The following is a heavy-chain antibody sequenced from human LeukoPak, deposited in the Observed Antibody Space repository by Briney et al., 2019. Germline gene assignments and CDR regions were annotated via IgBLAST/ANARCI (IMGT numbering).Heavy chain of an antibody. J-gene: IGHJ3*02. CDR1: GGSFSGYY. Sequence: PSETLSLTCAVYGGSFSGYYWSWIRQPPGKGLEWIGEINHSGSTNYNPSLKSRVTISVDTSKNQFSLKLSSVTAADTALYYCARHRSYYESRDAFDIWGQGTMVTVSS. D-gene: IGHD3-3*01. CDR2: INHSGST. CDR3: ARHRSYYESRDAFDI. V-gene: IGHV4-34*01.